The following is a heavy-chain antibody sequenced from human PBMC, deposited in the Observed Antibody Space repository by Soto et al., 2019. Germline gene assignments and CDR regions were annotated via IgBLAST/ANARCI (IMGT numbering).Heavy chain of an antibody. CDR3: ARGVNAGTDY. J-gene: IGHJ4*02. CDR1: GYTFTSYD. Sequence: QVQLVQSGAEVKKPGASVKVSCKASGYTFTSYDINWVRQTTGQGFEWMGWMNPNNGITGYAQKIQGRSTMTRDTSISSAYMELSSLISDDTAGEYCARGVNAGTDYWGQGTLVIVSS. CDR2: MNPNNGIT. D-gene: IGHD6-13*01. V-gene: IGHV1-8*01.